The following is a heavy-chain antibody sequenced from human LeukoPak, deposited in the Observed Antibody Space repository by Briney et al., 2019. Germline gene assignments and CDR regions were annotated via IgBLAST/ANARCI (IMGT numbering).Heavy chain of an antibody. CDR1: GFTFSSYG. J-gene: IGHJ6*03. Sequence: PGGSLRLSCAASGFTFSSYGMHWVRQAPGKGLEWGAFIRYDGSNKYYADSVKGRFTISRDNSKNTLYLQTNSLRAEDTAVYYCAKVARLGYYYYYMDVWGKGTTVTVSS. CDR2: IRYDGSNK. V-gene: IGHV3-30*02. CDR3: AKVARLGYYYYYMDV. D-gene: IGHD6-19*01.